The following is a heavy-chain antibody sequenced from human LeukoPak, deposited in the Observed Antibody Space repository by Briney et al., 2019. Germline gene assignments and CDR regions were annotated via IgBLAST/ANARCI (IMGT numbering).Heavy chain of an antibody. CDR2: MNPHSGKT. Sequence: GASVEVSRQSSGYPFKKYYNYCVRQAPGQGRVWVGWMNPHSGKTGYAQNFQGRVAMTRDTSISTAYMELSSLRSEDTAVYYCARLSSHYGDYKVDPWGQGTLVTVSS. V-gene: IGHV1-8*01. CDR1: GYPFKKYY. CDR3: ARLSSHYGDYKVDP. D-gene: IGHD4-17*01. J-gene: IGHJ5*02.